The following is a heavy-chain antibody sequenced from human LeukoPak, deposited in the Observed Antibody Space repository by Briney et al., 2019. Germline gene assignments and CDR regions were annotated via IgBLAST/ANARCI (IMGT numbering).Heavy chain of an antibody. J-gene: IGHJ4*02. CDR1: GFTFSTYA. Sequence: GGSLRLSCSASGFTFSTYAMSWVRQAPGKGLEWVSAISGGLTSTHYADSVKGRFTISRDNSKNTLYLQMNSLRAEDTAIYYCAKDRRNWGSRVDYWGQGTLVTVSS. CDR2: ISGGLTST. D-gene: IGHD7-27*01. CDR3: AKDRRNWGSRVDY. V-gene: IGHV3-23*01.